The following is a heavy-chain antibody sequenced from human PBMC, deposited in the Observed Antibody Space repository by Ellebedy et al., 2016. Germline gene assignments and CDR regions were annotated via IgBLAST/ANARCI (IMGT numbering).Heavy chain of an antibody. CDR3: AKDWGIVVVPAAIRVDY. J-gene: IGHJ4*02. V-gene: IGHV3-23*01. Sequence: GGSLRLXXAASGFTFSSYAMSWVRQAPGKGLEWVSAISGSGGSTYYADSVKGRFTISRDNSKNTLYLQMNSLRAENTAVYYCAKDWGIVVVPAAIRVDYWGQGTLVTVSS. D-gene: IGHD2-2*02. CDR1: GFTFSSYA. CDR2: ISGSGGST.